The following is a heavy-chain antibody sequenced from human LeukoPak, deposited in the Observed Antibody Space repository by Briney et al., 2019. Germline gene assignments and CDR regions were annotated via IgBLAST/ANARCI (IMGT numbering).Heavy chain of an antibody. CDR3: ASSVTLGYSYGPEYFQH. Sequence: PSETLSLTCTVSGGSISSYYWSWIRQPPGKGLEWIVYIYYSGSTNYNPSLKSRVTISVATSKNQFSLKPSSVTAADTAVYYCASSVTLGYSYGPEYFQHWGQGTLVTVSS. J-gene: IGHJ1*01. D-gene: IGHD5-18*01. V-gene: IGHV4-59*01. CDR2: IYYSGST. CDR1: GGSISSYY.